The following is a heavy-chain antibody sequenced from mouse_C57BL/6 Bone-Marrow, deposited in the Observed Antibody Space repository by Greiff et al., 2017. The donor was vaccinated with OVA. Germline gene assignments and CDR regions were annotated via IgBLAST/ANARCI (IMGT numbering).Heavy chain of an antibody. V-gene: IGHV1-4*01. CDR1: GYTFTSYK. J-gene: IGHJ2*01. CDR3: ARDTLFDY. Sequence: VQLQQSGAELARPGASVKMSCKASGYTFTSYKMHWVKQRPGQGLGWIGYINPSSGYTKYNQKFKDKATLTADKSSSTAYMQRSSLTSEDSAVYYCARDTLFDYWGQGTTLTVSS. CDR2: INPSSGYT.